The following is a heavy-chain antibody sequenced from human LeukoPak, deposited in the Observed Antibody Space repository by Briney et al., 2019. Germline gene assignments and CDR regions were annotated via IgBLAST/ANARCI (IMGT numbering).Heavy chain of an antibody. V-gene: IGHV4-4*07. D-gene: IGHD3-10*01. CDR3: ARDSGTTGEVKFDP. Sequence: SETLSLTCTVPRGPISSYYCTWIPQTTAKGLEWIGRIYTSGSTDYNPPLKSRVTMSVDTSKNQFSLKLSSVTAADTAVYYCARDSGTTGEVKFDPWGQGTLVTVSS. CDR2: IYTSGST. CDR1: RGPISSYY. J-gene: IGHJ5*02.